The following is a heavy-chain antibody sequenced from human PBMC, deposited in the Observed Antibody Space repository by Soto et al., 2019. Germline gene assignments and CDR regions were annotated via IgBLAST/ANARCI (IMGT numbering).Heavy chain of an antibody. CDR1: GGTFSSYT. V-gene: IGHV1-69*02. J-gene: IGHJ6*02. CDR2: IIPILGIA. D-gene: IGHD3-10*01. CDR3: ARSLRISAPRRDYYGMDV. Sequence: QVQLVQSGAEVKKPGSSVKVSCKASGGTFSSYTISWVRQAPGQGLEWMGRIIPILGIANYAQKFQGRVTVTADKSTSKAYMELSSLRSEDTAVYYCARSLRISAPRRDYYGMDVWGQGTTVTVSS.